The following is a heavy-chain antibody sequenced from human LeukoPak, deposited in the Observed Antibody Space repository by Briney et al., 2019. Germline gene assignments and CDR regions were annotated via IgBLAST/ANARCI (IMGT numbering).Heavy chain of an antibody. V-gene: IGHV3-23*01. CDR2: SDSDGSP. CDR1: GFTFSSYA. J-gene: IGHJ4*02. CDR3: VKERGGTTPRFDN. Sequence: GGSLILSCAASGFTFSSYAITWVREAPGKGLEWVSTSDSDGSPYYADSVKGRFTISRNNSRNTLYLQMNSLRADDTAVYYCVKERGGTTPRFDNWGQGTLVTVSS. D-gene: IGHD1-7*01.